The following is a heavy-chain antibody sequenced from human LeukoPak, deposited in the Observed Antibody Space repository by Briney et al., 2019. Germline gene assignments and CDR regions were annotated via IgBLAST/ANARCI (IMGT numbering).Heavy chain of an antibody. D-gene: IGHD1-26*01. J-gene: IGHJ4*02. CDR3: ARVSREERDTDY. CDR2: INPNSGGT. V-gene: IGHV1-2*02. CDR1: GYTFTGYY. Sequence: ASVKVSCKASGYTFTGYYMHWVRQAPGQGLEWMGWINPNSGGTNYAQKFQGRVTMAWDTSISTAYMELSSLRSDDTAVYYCARVSREERDTDYWGQGTLVTVSS.